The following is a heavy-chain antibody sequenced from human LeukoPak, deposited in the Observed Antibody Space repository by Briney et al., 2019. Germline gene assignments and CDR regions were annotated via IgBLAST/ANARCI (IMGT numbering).Heavy chain of an antibody. CDR1: GGSISSGGYY. J-gene: IGHJ6*02. D-gene: IGHD6-19*01. V-gene: IGHV4-31*03. CDR2: IYYSGST. Sequence: PSQTLSLTCTVSGGSISSGGYYWSWIRQHPGKGLEWIGYIYYSGSTYYNPSLKSRVTISVDTSKNQFSLKLSSVTAADTAVYYCARDGEWLVRGMDVWGQGTTVTVS. CDR3: ARDGEWLVRGMDV.